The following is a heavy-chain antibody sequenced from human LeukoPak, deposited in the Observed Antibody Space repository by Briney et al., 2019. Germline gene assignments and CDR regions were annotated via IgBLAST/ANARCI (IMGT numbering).Heavy chain of an antibody. CDR2: ISSSGSTI. D-gene: IGHD1-26*01. J-gene: IGHJ6*03. V-gene: IGHV3-48*03. CDR1: GFTFSSYE. Sequence: GGSLRLSCAASGFTFSSYEMNWVRQAPGKGLEWVSYISSSGSTIYYADSVKGRFTISRDNAKNSLYLQMNSLRAEDTAVYYCARGTQWELRLYYYYYMDVWGKGTTVTISS. CDR3: ARGTQWELRLYYYYYMDV.